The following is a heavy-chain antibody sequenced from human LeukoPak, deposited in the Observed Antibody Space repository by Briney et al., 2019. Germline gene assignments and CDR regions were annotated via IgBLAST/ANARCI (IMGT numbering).Heavy chain of an antibody. CDR3: TRFVYGAAADETGGH. D-gene: IGHD6-13*01. CDR2: IIAYNGDT. J-gene: IGHJ4*02. Sequence: ASVKVSCKASDTFTSYGISWVRQAPGQGLEWMGRIIAYNGDTNYAQKLQGRVTMTIDISTSTTYMELRSLRSDDTAVYYCTRFVYGAAADETGGHWGQGTLVTVSS. CDR1: DTFTSYG. V-gene: IGHV1-18*01.